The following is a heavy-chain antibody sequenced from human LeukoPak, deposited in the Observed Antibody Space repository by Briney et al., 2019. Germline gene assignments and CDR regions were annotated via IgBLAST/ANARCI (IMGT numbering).Heavy chain of an antibody. CDR1: GLTFSSSG. D-gene: IGHD1-26*01. J-gene: IGHJ4*02. CDR3: AKGVYGGSSGGFYFDY. Sequence: GGSLRLSCAASGLTFSSSGMHWVRQAPGKGLEWVAFIRYDETNKHYADSVKGRFIISRDNSKNTLYLQMNSLRSEDTAVYYCAKGVYGGSSGGFYFDYWGQGALVTVSS. V-gene: IGHV3-30*02. CDR2: IRYDETNK.